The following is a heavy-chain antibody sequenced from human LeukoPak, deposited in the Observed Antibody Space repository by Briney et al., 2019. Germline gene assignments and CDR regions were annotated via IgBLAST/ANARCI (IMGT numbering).Heavy chain of an antibody. Sequence: GASVKVSCKASGGTFSSYAISWVRQAPGQGLEWMGIINPSGGGTSYAQKFQGRVTMTRDTSTSTVYMELSSLRSEDTAVYYCAISLSSGYDYYFDYWGQGTLVTVSS. V-gene: IGHV1-46*01. CDR1: GGTFSSYA. CDR2: INPSGGGT. J-gene: IGHJ4*02. D-gene: IGHD5-12*01. CDR3: AISLSSGYDYYFDY.